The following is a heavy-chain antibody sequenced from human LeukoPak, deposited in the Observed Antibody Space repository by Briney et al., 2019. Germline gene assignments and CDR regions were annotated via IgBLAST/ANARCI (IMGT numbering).Heavy chain of an antibody. CDR3: AKDRNAVTTRIPDY. CDR2: IPYDGSNK. D-gene: IGHD4-17*01. Sequence: GVSLRLSCAASGFTFSSYGMHWVRQAPGKGREWVAVIPYDGSNKYYADSVKGRFTISRDNSKNTLYLQMNGLRAEDTAVYYCAKDRNAVTTRIPDYWGQGTLVTVSS. CDR1: GFTFSSYG. J-gene: IGHJ4*02. V-gene: IGHV3-30*18.